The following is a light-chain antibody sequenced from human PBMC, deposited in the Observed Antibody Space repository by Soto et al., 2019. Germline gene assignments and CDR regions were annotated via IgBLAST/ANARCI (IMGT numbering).Light chain of an antibody. V-gene: IGLV1-44*01. CDR1: SSSIGSNT. Sequence: QLVLTQPPSASGTPGQRVTISCSGSSSSIGSNTVNWYQQLPGTAPKLLIYGHNQRPSGVPDRFSGSKSGTSASLAISGLQSEDEADYYCAAWDDSLNGRVFGGGTKLPVL. J-gene: IGLJ2*01. CDR3: AAWDDSLNGRV. CDR2: GHN.